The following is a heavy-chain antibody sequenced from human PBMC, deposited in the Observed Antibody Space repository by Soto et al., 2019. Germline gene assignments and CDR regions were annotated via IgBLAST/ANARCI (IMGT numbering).Heavy chain of an antibody. CDR1: GGSISTYW. Sequence: LSLTCTVSGGSISTYWWSWIRQPPRKGLEWIGYIYYSGSTNYNPSLRSRVTISVDTSKNQFSLKLTSVTAADTAVYYCARSRGSTRSFDYWGQGTLVTVSS. J-gene: IGHJ4*02. CDR2: IYYSGST. V-gene: IGHV4-59*01. D-gene: IGHD2-15*01. CDR3: ARSRGSTRSFDY.